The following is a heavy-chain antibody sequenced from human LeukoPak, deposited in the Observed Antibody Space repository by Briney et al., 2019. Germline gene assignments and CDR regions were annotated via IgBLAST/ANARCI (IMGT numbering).Heavy chain of an antibody. V-gene: IGHV3-23*01. J-gene: IGHJ4*02. D-gene: IGHD3-22*01. CDR3: AKGSYYDSSGSFYFDY. CDR2: ISGSGDNT. CDR1: GFTFSSYA. Sequence: GGSLRLSCAAPGFTFSSYAMSWVRQAPGKGLEWVSGISGSGDNTYYADSVKGRFTISRDNSKNTLYVQVNSLGTEDTAAYYCAKGSYYDSSGSFYFDYWGQGTLVTVSS.